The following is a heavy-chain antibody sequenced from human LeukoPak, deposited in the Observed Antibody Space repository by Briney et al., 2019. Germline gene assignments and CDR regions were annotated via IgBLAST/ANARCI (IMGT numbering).Heavy chain of an antibody. V-gene: IGHV4-61*01. J-gene: IGHJ4*02. D-gene: IGHD1-26*01. Sequence: PSETLSLTCTVSGGSVSSGSYYWSWIRQPPGKGLEWIGYIYYSGSTNYNPSLKGRVTISVDTSKNQFSLKLSSVTAADTAVYYCAAEVGDYVDYWGQGTLVTVSS. CDR3: AAEVGDYVDY. CDR2: IYYSGST. CDR1: GGSVSSGSYY.